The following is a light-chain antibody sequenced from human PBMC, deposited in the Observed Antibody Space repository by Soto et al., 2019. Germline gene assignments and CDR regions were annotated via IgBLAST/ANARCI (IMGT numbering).Light chain of an antibody. V-gene: IGLV2-11*01. Sequence: QSVLTQPRSVSGSPGQSVTISCTGTSGDVGGYNYVSWYQQHPGKAPKLMIYDVSKRPSGVPDRFSGSKSGNTASLTISGLQAEDEADYYCCSYAGSRDVVFGGGTKLTVL. CDR1: SGDVGGYNY. J-gene: IGLJ2*01. CDR3: CSYAGSRDVV. CDR2: DVS.